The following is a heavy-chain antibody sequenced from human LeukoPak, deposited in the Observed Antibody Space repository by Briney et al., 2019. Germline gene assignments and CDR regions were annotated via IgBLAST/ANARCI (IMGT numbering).Heavy chain of an antibody. D-gene: IGHD6-19*01. V-gene: IGHV3-48*03. CDR1: GFPFSVYE. J-gene: IGHJ4*02. CDR2: IGSSGSTI. Sequence: GGSLRLSCAVSGFPFSVYEMNWVRQAPGKGLEWVSNIGSSGSTIYYADSVKVRFSISRENAKSSLYLQMNSLRVEDTAVYYCALLAVASDFDYWGQGALVTVSS. CDR3: ALLAVASDFDY.